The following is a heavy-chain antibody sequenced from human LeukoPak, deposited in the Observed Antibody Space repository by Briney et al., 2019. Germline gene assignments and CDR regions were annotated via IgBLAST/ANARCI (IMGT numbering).Heavy chain of an antibody. CDR2: INHSGST. J-gene: IGHJ4*02. V-gene: IGHV4-34*01. D-gene: IGHD2-2*01. CDR1: GFTFSDYY. Sequence: GSLRLSCAASGFTFSDYYMSWIRQAPGKGLEWIGEINHSGSTNYNPSLKSRVTISVDTSKNQFSLKLSSVTAADTAVYYCARALPAAIYGYFDYWGQGTLVTVSS. CDR3: ARALPAAIYGYFDY.